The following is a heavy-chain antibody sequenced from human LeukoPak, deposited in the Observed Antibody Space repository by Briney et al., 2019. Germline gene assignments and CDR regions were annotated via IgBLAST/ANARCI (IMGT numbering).Heavy chain of an antibody. D-gene: IGHD3-22*01. Sequence: ASVKVSYKASGYTFTSYGISWVRQAPGQGLEWMGWISAYNGNTNYAQKLQGRVTMTTDTSTSTAYMELSSLRSEDTAVYYCARRYLYDSGIGDDYWGQGTLVTVSS. CDR2: ISAYNGNT. V-gene: IGHV1-18*01. CDR3: ARRYLYDSGIGDDY. J-gene: IGHJ4*02. CDR1: GYTFTSYG.